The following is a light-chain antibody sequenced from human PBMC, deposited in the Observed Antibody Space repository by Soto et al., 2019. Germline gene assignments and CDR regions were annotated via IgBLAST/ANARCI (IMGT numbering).Light chain of an antibody. Sequence: EIVLTQSPGTLSLSPWERGTVSGRSSQTVIHNYLAWHQQKPGQAPRLLIYDASNRATGVPTRFSGSGSGTDFTLTISSLEPEDFAVYYCQQRSNWQVTFGQGTRLEIK. CDR2: DAS. J-gene: IGKJ5*01. V-gene: IGKV3D-11*02. CDR3: QQRSNWQVT. CDR1: QTVIHNY.